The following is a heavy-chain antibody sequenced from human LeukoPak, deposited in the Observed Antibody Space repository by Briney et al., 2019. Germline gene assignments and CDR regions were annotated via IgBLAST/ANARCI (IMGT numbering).Heavy chain of an antibody. CDR3: ARACYYDSSGYYWGY. CDR1: GGSISSYY. V-gene: IGHV4-34*01. Sequence: SETLSLTCTVSGGSISSYYWSWIRQPPGKGLEWIGEINHSGSTNYNPSLKSRVTISVDTSKNQFSLKLSSVTAADTAVYYCARACYYDSSGYYWGYWGQGTLVTVSS. D-gene: IGHD3-22*01. CDR2: INHSGST. J-gene: IGHJ4*02.